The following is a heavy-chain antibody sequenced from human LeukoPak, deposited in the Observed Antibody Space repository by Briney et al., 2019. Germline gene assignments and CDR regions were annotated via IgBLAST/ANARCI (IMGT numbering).Heavy chain of an antibody. J-gene: IGHJ4*02. Sequence: SETLSLTCGVSRGSISISNWWSWVRPPPGRGLEGFGDISLTGLTHYNPSLESRVTVSLDKSKHQLSLNLTAVTAADTAVYYCSRENGAFSPFGYWGQGTLVTVLS. V-gene: IGHV4-4*02. CDR3: SRENGAFSPFGY. CDR2: ISLTGLT. D-gene: IGHD2-8*01. CDR1: RGSISISNW.